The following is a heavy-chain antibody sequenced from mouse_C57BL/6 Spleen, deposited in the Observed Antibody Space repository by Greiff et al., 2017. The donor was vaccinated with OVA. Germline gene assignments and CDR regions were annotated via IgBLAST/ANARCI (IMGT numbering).Heavy chain of an antibody. V-gene: IGHV1-39*01. J-gene: IGHJ4*01. CDR3: ARITTVVAYYAIDY. CDR1: GYSFTDYN. Sequence: EVQLQQSGPELVKPGASVKISCKASGYSFTDYNMNWVKQSNGKSLEWIGVINPNYGTTSYNQKFKGKATLTVDQYSSTAYMQLNSLTSNDSAVYYFARITTVVAYYAIDYWGQGTSVTVSS. CDR2: INPNYGTT. D-gene: IGHD1-1*01.